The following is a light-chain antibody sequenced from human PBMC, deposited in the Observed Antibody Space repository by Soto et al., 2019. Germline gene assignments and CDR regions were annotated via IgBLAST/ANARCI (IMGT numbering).Light chain of an antibody. CDR1: QSLFDSDDGNTY. Sequence: DIVMTQAPLSLSVTLGEPSSISCTSSQSLFDSDDGNTYLEWYLQKPGQSPQLLIYLGSNRASGVPDRFSGSGSGTDFTLKISRVEAEDVGVYYCMQALQTPWTFGQGTKVDIK. CDR3: MQALQTPWT. V-gene: IGKV2-28*01. J-gene: IGKJ1*01. CDR2: LGS.